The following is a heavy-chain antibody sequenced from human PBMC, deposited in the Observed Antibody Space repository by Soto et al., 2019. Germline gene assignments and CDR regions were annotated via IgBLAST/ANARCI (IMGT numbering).Heavy chain of an antibody. J-gene: IGHJ4*02. Sequence: QVQLVQSGAEVKKPGASVKVSCKASGYTFTSYGISWVRQAPGQGLEWMGWISAYNGNTNYAQKLKGRVTMTTDTSTSTGYLELRSLSADYTAVYYFARDLPAGNRDYWGQGTLVTVSS. CDR3: ARDLPAGNRDY. CDR2: ISAYNGNT. D-gene: IGHD6-25*01. CDR1: GYTFTSYG. V-gene: IGHV1-18*01.